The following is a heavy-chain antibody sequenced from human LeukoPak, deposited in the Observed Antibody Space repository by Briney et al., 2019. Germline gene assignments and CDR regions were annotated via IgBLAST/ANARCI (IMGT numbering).Heavy chain of an antibody. Sequence: QPGGSLRLSCAASGFTFSSYEMNWVRQAPGKGLEWVSYISSSGSTIYYADSVKGRFTISRDNAKNSLYLQMNSLRAEDTAVYYCARTIGYSGYDQRDYWGQGTLVTVSS. J-gene: IGHJ4*02. CDR1: GFTFSSYE. CDR2: ISSSGSTI. CDR3: ARTIGYSGYDQRDY. D-gene: IGHD5-12*01. V-gene: IGHV3-48*03.